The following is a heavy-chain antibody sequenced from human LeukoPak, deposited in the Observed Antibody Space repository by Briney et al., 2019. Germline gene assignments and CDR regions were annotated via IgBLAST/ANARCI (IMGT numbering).Heavy chain of an antibody. J-gene: IGHJ1*01. CDR2: INPIGWST. CDR1: GYTFTSYY. Sequence: ASVTVSCKASGYTFTSYYMHWVRQAPGQGLEWMGIINPIGWSTSYAQKFQGRVTMTRDTSTSTIYMELSSLRSEDTAVYYCARGGYCSSTSCYESPAEYFQHWGQGTLVTVS. D-gene: IGHD2-2*01. V-gene: IGHV1-46*01. CDR3: ARGGYCSSTSCYESPAEYFQH.